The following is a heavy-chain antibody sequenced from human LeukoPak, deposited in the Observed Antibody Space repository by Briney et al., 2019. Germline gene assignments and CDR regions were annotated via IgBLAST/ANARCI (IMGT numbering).Heavy chain of an antibody. D-gene: IGHD1-26*01. Sequence: GGSLRLSCAASGFTFTNYAMTWVRQAPGKGLEWVASISASGLMTYYADSVKGRFTVSRDNSKNSLYLQMSSLTAADTAVYYCAKDRSIGTSSTFDHWGQGTLVTVSS. CDR3: AKDRSIGTSSTFDH. CDR1: GFTFTNYA. J-gene: IGHJ4*02. CDR2: ISASGLMT. V-gene: IGHV3-23*01.